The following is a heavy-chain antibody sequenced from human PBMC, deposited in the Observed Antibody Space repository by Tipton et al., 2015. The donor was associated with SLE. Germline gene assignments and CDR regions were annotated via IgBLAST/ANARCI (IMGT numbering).Heavy chain of an antibody. Sequence: TLSLTCSVSGDSMSSHYWNCIRQSPGKGLEWIGCVYHTGSTNYNPSLKSRVTISVDTSKNQFSLKLSSVTAADTAVYYCAAIWGFDYWGQGTLVTVSS. CDR3: AAIWGFDY. CDR1: GDSMSSHY. D-gene: IGHD3-16*01. J-gene: IGHJ4*02. CDR2: VYHTGST. V-gene: IGHV4-59*11.